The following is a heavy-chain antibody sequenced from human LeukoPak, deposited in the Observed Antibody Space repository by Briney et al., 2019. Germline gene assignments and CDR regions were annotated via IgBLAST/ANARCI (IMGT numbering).Heavy chain of an antibody. CDR1: GYSFTSYW. D-gene: IGHD1-14*01. Sequence: GESPKISCKGSGYSFTSYWIGWVRQMPGKGLEWMGIIYPGDSDTRYSPSFQGQVTISADKSISTAYLQWSSLKASDTAMYYCARHLPETFSVGYYYMDVWGKGTTVTVSS. CDR3: ARHLPETFSVGYYYMDV. J-gene: IGHJ6*03. V-gene: IGHV5-51*01. CDR2: IYPGDSDT.